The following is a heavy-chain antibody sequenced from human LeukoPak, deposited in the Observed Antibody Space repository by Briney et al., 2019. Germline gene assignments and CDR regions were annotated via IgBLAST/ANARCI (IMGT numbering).Heavy chain of an antibody. J-gene: IGHJ4*02. CDR1: GGSISSGSYY. CDR3: ARGTSWSYTY. Sequence: PSQTLSLTCTVSGGSISSGSYYWSWIRQPAGKGLEWIGRIYTSGSTNYNPSLKSRVTISVDRSKNQFSLKLSSVTAADTAVYYCARGTSWSYTYWGQGTLVTVSS. V-gene: IGHV4-61*02. D-gene: IGHD2-2*01. CDR2: IYTSGST.